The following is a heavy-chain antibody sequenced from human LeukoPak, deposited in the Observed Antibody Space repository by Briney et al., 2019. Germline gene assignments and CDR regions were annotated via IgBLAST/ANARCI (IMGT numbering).Heavy chain of an antibody. D-gene: IGHD2-2*01. CDR3: ARTYCSSTSCYDPYYYGMDV. CDR2: TSSDGSNK. J-gene: IGHJ6*02. V-gene: IGHV3-30*14. Sequence: GGSLRLSCAASGFAFSNYAMHWVRQAPGKGLEWVAVTSSDGSNKYYADSVKGRFTISRDNSKDTLYLQMNSLRAEDTAVYYCARTYCSSTSCYDPYYYGMDVWGQGTTVTVSS. CDR1: GFAFSNYA.